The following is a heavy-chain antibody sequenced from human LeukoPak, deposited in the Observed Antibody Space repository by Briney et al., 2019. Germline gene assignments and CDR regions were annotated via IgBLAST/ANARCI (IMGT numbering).Heavy chain of an antibody. D-gene: IGHD2-21*02. V-gene: IGHV4-59*01. Sequence: SETLSLTYTVSGGSISSYYWSWIRQPPGKGLEWIGYIYYSGSTNYNPSLKSRVTISVDTSKNQFSLKLSSVTAADTAVYYCAREIPCGGDCYYDAFDIWGQGTMVTVSS. J-gene: IGHJ3*02. CDR3: AREIPCGGDCYYDAFDI. CDR2: IYYSGST. CDR1: GGSISSYY.